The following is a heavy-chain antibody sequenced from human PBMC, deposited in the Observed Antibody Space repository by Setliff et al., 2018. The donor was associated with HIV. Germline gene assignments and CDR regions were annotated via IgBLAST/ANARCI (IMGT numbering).Heavy chain of an antibody. CDR1: WESKINHD. Sequence: SETLSLTCSVSWESKINHDWGWIRQSPGRGLEWIGSMFRGGGRQFQPSLASRVSISGATSKNQFSLKLSSVTAADTAVYYCAKSQNRGYYDNSGFLNYWGHGTLVTVSS. V-gene: IGHV4-59*11. CDR3: AKSQNRGYYDNSGFLNY. J-gene: IGHJ4*01. D-gene: IGHD3-22*01. CDR2: MFRGGGR.